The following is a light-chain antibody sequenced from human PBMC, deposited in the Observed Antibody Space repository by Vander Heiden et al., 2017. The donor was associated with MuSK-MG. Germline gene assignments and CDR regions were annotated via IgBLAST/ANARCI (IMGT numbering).Light chain of an antibody. V-gene: IGKV1-39*01. Sequence: DIQMTQSPSSLSASVGDRVTITCRASQSISSYLNWYQQKPGKAPKLLIYAAPSLQSGVPSRFSGSGSGTDFTLTISSLQPEDFATYYCQQSYSTPLYTFGKGTKLEIK. CDR2: AAP. CDR1: QSISSY. J-gene: IGKJ2*01. CDR3: QQSYSTPLYT.